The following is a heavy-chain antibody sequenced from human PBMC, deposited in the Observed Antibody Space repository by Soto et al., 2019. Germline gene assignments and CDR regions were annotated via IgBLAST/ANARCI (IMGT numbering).Heavy chain of an antibody. V-gene: IGHV4-34*01. D-gene: IGHD3-22*01. CDR2: INHSGST. J-gene: IGHJ4*02. Sequence: QVQLHQWGAGLLKPSETLSLTCAVSGGSFSFYYWSWIRQPPGKELEWIGEINHSGSTNYNSSLKSRVTISVDTSENQFSLKLSSVTAADTAVYYCATRFYDSSGYYLFYFDSWAQGTLVTVSS. CDR1: GGSFSFYY. CDR3: ATRFYDSSGYYLFYFDS.